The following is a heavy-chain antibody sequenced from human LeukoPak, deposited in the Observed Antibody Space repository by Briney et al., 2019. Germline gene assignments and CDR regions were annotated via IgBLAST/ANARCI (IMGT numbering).Heavy chain of an antibody. CDR2: INPNSGGT. D-gene: IGHD2-15*01. CDR3: ARRYCGGGSCYLRWFDP. Sequence: ASVKVSCKASGYTFTGYYMHWVRQAPGQGLEWMGWINPNSGGTNYAQKFQGRVTMTRDTSISTAYMELSRLRSDDTAVYYCARRYCGGGSCYLRWFDPWGQGTLVTVSS. V-gene: IGHV1-2*02. J-gene: IGHJ5*02. CDR1: GYTFTGYY.